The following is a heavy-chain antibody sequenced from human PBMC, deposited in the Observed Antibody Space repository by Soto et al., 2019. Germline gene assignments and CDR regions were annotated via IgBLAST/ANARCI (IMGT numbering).Heavy chain of an antibody. CDR2: ISYDGSNK. CDR3: AKDRRGLTVYDTLDY. CDR1: GFTFSSYG. Sequence: QVQLVESGGGVVQPGRSLRLSCAASGFTFSSYGMHWVRQAPGKGLEWVAVISYDGSNKYYADSVKGRFTISRDNSKNTLYLQMNRLRAEDTAVYYCAKDRRGLTVYDTLDYWGQGTLVTVSS. J-gene: IGHJ4*02. D-gene: IGHD2-8*01. V-gene: IGHV3-30*18.